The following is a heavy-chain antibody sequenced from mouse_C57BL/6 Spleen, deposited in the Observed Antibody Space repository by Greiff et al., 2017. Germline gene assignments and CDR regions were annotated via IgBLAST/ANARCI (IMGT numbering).Heavy chain of an antibody. CDR2: NDPNSGGT. CDR3: ARSGQLRPYFDY. V-gene: IGHV1-72*01. J-gene: IGHJ2*01. Sequence: VQLQQPGAELVKPGASVKLSCKASGYTFTSYWMHWVKQRPGRGLEWIGRNDPNSGGTKYNEKFKSKATLTVDKPSSTAYMQLSSLTSEDSAVYYCARSGQLRPYFDYWGQGTTLTVSS. D-gene: IGHD3-2*02. CDR1: GYTFTSYW.